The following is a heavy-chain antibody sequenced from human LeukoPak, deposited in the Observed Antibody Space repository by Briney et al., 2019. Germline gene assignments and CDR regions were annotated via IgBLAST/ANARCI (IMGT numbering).Heavy chain of an antibody. D-gene: IGHD6-19*01. V-gene: IGHV5-51*01. CDR3: ARGGMYSSGWYAVDY. CDR1: GYSFTSYW. CDR2: IYPGDSDT. Sequence: GESLKISCKGSGYSFTSYWIGWVRQMPGKGLEWMGIIYPGDSDTRYSPSFQGQVTILADKSISTAYLQWSSLKASDTAMYYCARGGMYSSGWYAVDYWGQGTLVTVSS. J-gene: IGHJ4*02.